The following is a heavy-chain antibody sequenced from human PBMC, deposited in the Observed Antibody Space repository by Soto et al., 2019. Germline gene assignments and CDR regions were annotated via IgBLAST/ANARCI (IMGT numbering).Heavy chain of an antibody. D-gene: IGHD5-12*01. CDR2: IFWDDEK. V-gene: IGHV2-5*02. Sequence: QITLKESGPTLVKPTQTLTLTCTYSGFSLSTSGVGVGWVRQPPGKALEWLALIFWDDEKHYSPSLKSRVTITKETSKNLVVLIMTNVDPVDTATYYCAHRDGYNYYHFQYWGQGTLVTVSS. J-gene: IGHJ4*02. CDR1: GFSLSTSGVG. CDR3: AHRDGYNYYHFQY.